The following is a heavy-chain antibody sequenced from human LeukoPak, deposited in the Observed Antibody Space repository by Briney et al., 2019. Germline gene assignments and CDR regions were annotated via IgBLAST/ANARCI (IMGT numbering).Heavy chain of an antibody. CDR3: ARVPMWNYYDSVG. Sequence: PGGSLRLSCAASGFTFSSYSMNWVRQAPGKGLEWVSSISSSSSYKYYADSVKGRFTISRDNAKNSLYLQMNSLRAEDTAVYYCARVPMWNYYDSVGWGQGTLVTVSS. CDR1: GFTFSSYS. J-gene: IGHJ4*02. CDR2: ISSSSSYK. V-gene: IGHV3-21*01. D-gene: IGHD3-22*01.